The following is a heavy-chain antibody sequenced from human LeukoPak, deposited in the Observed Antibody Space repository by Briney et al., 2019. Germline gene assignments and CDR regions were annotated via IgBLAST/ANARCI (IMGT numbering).Heavy chain of an antibody. CDR1: GLTFSTYW. V-gene: IGHV3-74*01. D-gene: IGHD3-10*01. CDR3: AKVPSGDGFDP. CDR2: IDPDGNT. Sequence: GGSLRLSCSASGLTFSTYWMHWVRQAPGKGLVWVSRIDPDGNTVYADSVRGRFTVSRDNAKNTMYLQMNSLRVEDTAVYYCAKVPSGDGFDPWGQGTLVTVSS. J-gene: IGHJ5*02.